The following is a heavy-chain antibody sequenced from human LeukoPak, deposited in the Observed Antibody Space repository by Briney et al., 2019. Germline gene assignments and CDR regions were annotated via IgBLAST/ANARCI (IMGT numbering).Heavy chain of an antibody. CDR1: GFTVSSNY. D-gene: IGHD3-10*01. CDR3: ARESGSGYRDFDY. V-gene: IGHV3-66*01. J-gene: IGHJ4*02. Sequence: GGSLRLSCAASGFTVSSNYLNWVRQAPGKGLEWVSVIYSGGSTYYAGSVKGRFTISRDNSKNTVYLQMNSLRAEDTAVYYCARESGSGYRDFDYWGQGALVTVSS. CDR2: IYSGGST.